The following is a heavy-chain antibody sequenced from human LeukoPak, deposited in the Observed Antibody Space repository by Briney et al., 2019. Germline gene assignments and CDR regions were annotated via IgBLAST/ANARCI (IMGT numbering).Heavy chain of an antibody. CDR3: ARHGSYYPYYFDY. CDR2: IYYSGST. D-gene: IGHD3-22*01. V-gene: IGHV4-39*01. Sequence: SETLSLACTVSGGSISSSSYYWGWIRQPPGKGLEWIGSIYYSGSTYYNLSLKSRVTISVDTSKNQFSLKLSSVTAADTAVYYCARHGSYYPYYFDYWGQGTLVTVSS. CDR1: GGSISSSSYY. J-gene: IGHJ4*02.